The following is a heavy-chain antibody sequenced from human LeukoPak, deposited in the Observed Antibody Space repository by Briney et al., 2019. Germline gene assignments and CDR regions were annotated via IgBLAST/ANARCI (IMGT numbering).Heavy chain of an antibody. CDR1: GGSISSYY. J-gene: IGHJ4*02. Sequence: NSSETLSLTCTVSGGSISSYYWSWIRQPPGKGLEWIGSIYYSGSTYYNPSLKSRVTISVDTSKNQFSLKLSSVTAADTAVYYCASPYNIHCYYYDSTVLEDYWGQGTLVTVSS. D-gene: IGHD3-22*01. CDR3: ASPYNIHCYYYDSTVLEDY. CDR2: IYYSGST. V-gene: IGHV4-59*05.